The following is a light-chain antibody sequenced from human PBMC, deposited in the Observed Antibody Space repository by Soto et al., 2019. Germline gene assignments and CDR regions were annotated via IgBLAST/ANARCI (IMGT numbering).Light chain of an antibody. J-gene: IGKJ4*01. CDR3: QQYYTTLT. CDR2: WAS. CDR1: QSDLLTSNNKNY. Sequence: DIVMTQSPDSLAVSLGERATINCKSSQSDLLTSNNKNYLAWYQKKPGQPPKVLISWASTRESGVPDRFSGSGSGTDFNLTITSLQAEDVAVYYCQQYYTTLTFGGGTKVEIK. V-gene: IGKV4-1*01.